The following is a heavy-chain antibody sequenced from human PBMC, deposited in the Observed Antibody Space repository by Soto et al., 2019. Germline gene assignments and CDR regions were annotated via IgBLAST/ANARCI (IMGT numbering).Heavy chain of an antibody. CDR1: GFTFNMYA. D-gene: IGHD1-1*01. CDR2: IGGSGANT. V-gene: IGHV3-23*01. CDR3: ARTITGYFWAGAY. Sequence: EVQLSESGGGLAQPGGSLRLSCAASGFTFNMYAISWVRQAPGKGLEWVAGIGGSGANTYYADFVKGRFTISRDNPKNTLYLHMDSLRAEETATYYCARTITGYFWAGAYWGQGTVVTVSS. J-gene: IGHJ4*02.